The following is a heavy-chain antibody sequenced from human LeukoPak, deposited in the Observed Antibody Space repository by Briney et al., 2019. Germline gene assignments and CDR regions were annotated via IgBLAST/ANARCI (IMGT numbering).Heavy chain of an antibody. J-gene: IGHJ4*02. Sequence: SGPTLVNPTQTLTLTCIFSGFSLNTTEVAVGWIRQPPGKALEWLALIYWDDDKRYSPSLKSRLTITKDTSKNQVVLTMTNMDPVDTATYYCAHRPEQQLVGGLGYFDYWGQGTLVTVSS. D-gene: IGHD6-13*01. CDR2: IYWDDDK. CDR3: AHRPEQQLVGGLGYFDY. V-gene: IGHV2-5*02. CDR1: GFSLNTTEVA.